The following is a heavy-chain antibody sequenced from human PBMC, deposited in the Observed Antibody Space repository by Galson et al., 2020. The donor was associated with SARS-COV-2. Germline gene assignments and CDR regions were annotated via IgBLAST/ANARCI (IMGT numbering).Heavy chain of an antibody. J-gene: IGHJ4*02. D-gene: IGHD3-22*01. CDR3: ARETGYGDSSGYFEGNYYFDY. CDR1: GASISNGRFY. V-gene: IGHV4-61*02. Sequence: SETLSLTCTVSGASISNGRFYWSWIRQPAGKGLEWIGRIHTSGYTNYNPSLKSRVTISVDTSKNQFSLMLTSVTAADTAVYYCARETGYGDSSGYFEGNYYFDYWGQGTLVTVSS. CDR2: IHTSGYT.